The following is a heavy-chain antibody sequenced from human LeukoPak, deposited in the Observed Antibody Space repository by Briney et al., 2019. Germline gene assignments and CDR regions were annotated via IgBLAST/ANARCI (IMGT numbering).Heavy chain of an antibody. J-gene: IGHJ4*02. CDR3: ASIIVGATTSYYFDY. CDR1: GYSISSGYY. CDR2: FYHSGST. Sequence: SETLSLTCTVSGYSISSGYYWGWIRQPPGKGLEWIGSFYHSGSTYYNPSLKSRLTLSVDRSKNQFSLKLNSVTAADTAVYYCASIIVGATTSYYFDYWGQGTLVTVSS. V-gene: IGHV4-38-2*02. D-gene: IGHD1-26*01.